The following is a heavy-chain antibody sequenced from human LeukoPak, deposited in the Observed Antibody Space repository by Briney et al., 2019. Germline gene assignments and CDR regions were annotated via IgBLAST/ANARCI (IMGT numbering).Heavy chain of an antibody. D-gene: IGHD6-13*01. CDR1: GFTFSNYW. CDR3: ARGERGASSWDDAFDI. Sequence: GGSLRLSCAASGFTFSNYWMNWVRQAPGKGLEWVANIKQDGSEKYYVDSVKGRFTISRDNAKNSLYLQMNSLRAEDTAVYYCARGERGASSWDDAFDIWGQGTMVTASS. CDR2: IKQDGSEK. V-gene: IGHV3-7*01. J-gene: IGHJ3*02.